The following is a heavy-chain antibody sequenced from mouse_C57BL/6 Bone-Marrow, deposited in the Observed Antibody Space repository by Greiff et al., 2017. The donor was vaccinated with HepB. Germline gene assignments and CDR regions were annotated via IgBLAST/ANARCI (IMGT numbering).Heavy chain of an antibody. J-gene: IGHJ2*01. CDR2: ISSGGSYT. Sequence: DVHLVESWGDLVKPGGSLKLSCAASGFTFSSYGMSWVRQTPDKRLEWVATISSGGSYTYYPDSVKGRFTISRDNAKNTLYLQMSSLKSEDTAMYYCARHYGSSYGYFDYWGQGTTLTVSS. V-gene: IGHV5-6*01. CDR1: GFTFSSYG. CDR3: ARHYGSSYGYFDY. D-gene: IGHD1-1*01.